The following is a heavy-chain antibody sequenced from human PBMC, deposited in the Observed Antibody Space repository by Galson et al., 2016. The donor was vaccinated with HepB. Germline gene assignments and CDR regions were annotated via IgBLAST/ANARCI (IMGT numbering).Heavy chain of an antibody. V-gene: IGHV3-21*01. Sequence: SLRLSCATSGFTFTRYNMNWVRQAPGKGLEWVSSISSGSSYIYYADSVKGRFTISRDNVKKSLYLQMNSLRPEDTAVYYCARVREQQRLDAFDIWGQGTMVTVSS. CDR3: ARVREQQRLDAFDI. D-gene: IGHD6-13*01. CDR2: ISSGSSYI. CDR1: GFTFTRYN. J-gene: IGHJ3*02.